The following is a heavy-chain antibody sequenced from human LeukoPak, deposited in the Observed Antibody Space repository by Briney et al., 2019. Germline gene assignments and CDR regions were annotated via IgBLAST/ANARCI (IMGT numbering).Heavy chain of an antibody. CDR3: AKDVDGMDV. Sequence: SGRSLRLSCAASGFTFDDYAMHWVRQAPGKGLEWVSGISWNSGSMGYADSVKGRFTISRDNAKNSLYLQMNSLRAEDTALYYCAKDVDGMDVWGQGTTVTVSS. CDR2: ISWNSGSM. V-gene: IGHV3-9*01. CDR1: GFTFDDYA. J-gene: IGHJ6*02.